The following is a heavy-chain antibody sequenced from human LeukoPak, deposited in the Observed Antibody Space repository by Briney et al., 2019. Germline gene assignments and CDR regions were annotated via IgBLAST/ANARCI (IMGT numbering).Heavy chain of an antibody. D-gene: IGHD3-9*01. CDR2: IIPIFGTA. J-gene: IGHJ5*02. CDR3: ARDRIYYDILTGYWGFDP. V-gene: IGHV1-69*05. Sequence: SVKVSCKASGGTFSSYAISWVRQAPGQGLEWMGGIIPIFGTANYAQKLQGRVTMTTDTSTSTAYMELRSLRSDDTAVYYCARDRIYYDILTGYWGFDPWGQGTLVTVSS. CDR1: GGTFSSYA.